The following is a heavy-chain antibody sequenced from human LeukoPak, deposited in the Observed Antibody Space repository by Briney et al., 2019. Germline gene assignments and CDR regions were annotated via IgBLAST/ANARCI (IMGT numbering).Heavy chain of an antibody. Sequence: PGGSLRLSCVISGSNLNHAWMTWIRQAPGKGLEWVGRIKSKVDGETADYAAPVKGRFTITRDDSKNTLYLHMSSLRTEDTAVYYCTIDPLLHYYYGDMDVWGKGTTVTVSS. CDR1: GSNLNHAW. J-gene: IGHJ6*03. V-gene: IGHV3-15*01. CDR3: TIDPLLHYYYGDMDV. CDR2: IKSKVDGETA.